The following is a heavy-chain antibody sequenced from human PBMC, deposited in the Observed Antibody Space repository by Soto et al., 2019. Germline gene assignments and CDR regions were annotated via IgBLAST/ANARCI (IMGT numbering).Heavy chain of an antibody. V-gene: IGHV4-61*01. CDR1: GDSVRSGSFY. J-gene: IGHJ4*02. CDR3: ARDSTAFLFDY. D-gene: IGHD2-2*01. Sequence: QVQLQESGPGRVKPSETLSLTCSVSGDSVRSGSFYWSWIRQPPGRGLEWIGYIYYTGRTSYNPSLQNRVTISIATSKNQFSLNLTSVTAADTAVYYCARDSTAFLFDYWGQGALVTVSS. CDR2: IYYTGRT.